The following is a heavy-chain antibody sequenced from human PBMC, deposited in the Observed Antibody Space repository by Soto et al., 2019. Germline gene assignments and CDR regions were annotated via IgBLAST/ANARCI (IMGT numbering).Heavy chain of an antibody. CDR2: IYNSGNT. CDR3: ARGPSADKVDY. V-gene: IGHV4-30-4*01. J-gene: IGHJ4*02. Sequence: VQLQESGPGLVKPSQTLSLTCTVSGGSINGGGYFWSWIRQTPGKGLEWIGHIYNSGNTYTNPSLNSRATISGDTSPNQFSLNLKSVTAADTAVYYCARGPSADKVDYWGQGTLVTVSS. D-gene: IGHD3-3*01. CDR1: GGSINGGGYF.